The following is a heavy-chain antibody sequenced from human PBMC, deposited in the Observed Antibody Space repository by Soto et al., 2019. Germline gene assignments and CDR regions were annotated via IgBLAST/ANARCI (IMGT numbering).Heavy chain of an antibody. V-gene: IGHV3-73*01. CDR2: IRSKANSYAT. Sequence: GGSLRLSCAASGFTFSGSAMHWVRQASGKGLEWVGRIRSKANSYATAYTASVKGRFTISRDDSKNTAYLQMNSLKTEDTAVYYCTSWDDYGDSPTSFDYWGQGTLVTVSS. D-gene: IGHD4-17*01. CDR1: GFTFSGSA. J-gene: IGHJ4*02. CDR3: TSWDDYGDSPTSFDY.